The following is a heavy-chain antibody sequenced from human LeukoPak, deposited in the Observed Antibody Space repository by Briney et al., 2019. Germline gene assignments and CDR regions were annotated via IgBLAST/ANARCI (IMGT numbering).Heavy chain of an antibody. D-gene: IGHD3/OR15-3a*01. Sequence: SETLSLTCTVSGHSISSSYSYWGWIRQPPGMGLEWIGSIYYTGNTYYNASLKSQVSISIDTSKNQFSLKLTSVTAADTAVYYCARQTGSGLFILPGGQGTLVTVSS. CDR1: GHSISSSYSY. CDR3: ARQTGSGLFILP. J-gene: IGHJ4*02. V-gene: IGHV4-39*01. CDR2: IYYTGNT.